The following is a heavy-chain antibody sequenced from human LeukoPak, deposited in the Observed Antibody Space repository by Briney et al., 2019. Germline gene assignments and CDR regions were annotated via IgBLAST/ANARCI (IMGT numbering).Heavy chain of an antibody. Sequence: SETLSLTCDVFGDSINNTYFWGWIRRPPGKGLQWIGSIDQGGNTYFEPSLKGRVYLSVDTSKNQFSLTLTPVTDADTAIYHCVREVRYHDDSGYPDSWGQGTLVIVSS. D-gene: IGHD3-22*01. CDR1: GDSINNTYF. V-gene: IGHV4-38-2*02. CDR3: VREVRYHDDSGYPDS. CDR2: IDQGGNT. J-gene: IGHJ4*02.